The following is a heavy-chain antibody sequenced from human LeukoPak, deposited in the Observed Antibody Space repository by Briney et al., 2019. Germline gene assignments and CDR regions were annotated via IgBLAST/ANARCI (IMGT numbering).Heavy chain of an antibody. CDR3: ARARRGGNYFDY. D-gene: IGHD3-10*01. CDR2: ISWDGGST. V-gene: IGHV3-43*01. CDR1: GFTFSSYA. J-gene: IGHJ4*02. Sequence: PGGSLRLSCAASGFTFSSYAMSSVRQAPGKGLEWVSLISWDGGSTYYADSVKGRFTISRDNSKNSLYLQMNSLRTEDTALYYCARARRGGNYFDYWGQGTLVTVSS.